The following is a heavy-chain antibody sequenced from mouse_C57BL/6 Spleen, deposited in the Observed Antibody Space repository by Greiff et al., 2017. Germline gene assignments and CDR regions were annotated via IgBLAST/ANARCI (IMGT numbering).Heavy chain of an antibody. V-gene: IGHV1-77*01. CDR2: IGPGSGST. CDR1: GYTFPDYY. Sequence: QLQLKGSGAELVKPGASVKISCKASGYTFPDYYINWVKQRPGQDLEWMGKIGPGSGSTYYNEKFKGKATLTADKSSSTAYIQLSSQTSEDSAVYVCARFHYYGSSSYAMDYWGQGTSVTVSS. J-gene: IGHJ4*01. CDR3: ARFHYYGSSSYAMDY. D-gene: IGHD1-1*01.